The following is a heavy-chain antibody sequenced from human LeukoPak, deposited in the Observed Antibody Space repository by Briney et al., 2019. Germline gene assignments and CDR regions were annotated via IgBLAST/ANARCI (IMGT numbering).Heavy chain of an antibody. V-gene: IGHV1-18*01. CDR3: ARGGASRPKAVMEGYWYGMDV. CDR1: GYTFTSHG. D-gene: IGHD2-8*02. CDR2: ISGYNGNT. J-gene: IGHJ6*02. Sequence: ASVKVSCKASGYTFTSHGISRVRQAPGQGLEWTGWISGYNGNTNYAEKFQGRVTMTTDTSTSTAYMELRSLRSDDTAVYYCARGGASRPKAVMEGYWYGMDVWGQGTTVTVSS.